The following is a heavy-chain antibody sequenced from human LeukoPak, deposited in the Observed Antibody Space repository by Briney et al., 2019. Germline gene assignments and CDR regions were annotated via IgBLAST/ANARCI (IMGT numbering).Heavy chain of an antibody. J-gene: IGHJ4*02. Sequence: GGSLRLSCAASGFTFSSYAMNWVRQAPGKGLEWVSYISSSGSTIYYADSVKGRFTISRDNAKNSLYLQMNSLRAEDTAVYYCARENKPKAIDYWGQGTLVTVSS. V-gene: IGHV3-48*03. D-gene: IGHD2/OR15-2a*01. CDR3: ARENKPKAIDY. CDR2: ISSSGSTI. CDR1: GFTFSSYA.